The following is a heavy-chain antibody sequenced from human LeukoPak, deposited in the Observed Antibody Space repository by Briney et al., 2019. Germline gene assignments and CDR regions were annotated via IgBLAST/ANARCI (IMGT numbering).Heavy chain of an antibody. CDR1: GGSFSNYY. CDR3: APIFGDYSDFDS. V-gene: IGHV4-34*01. J-gene: IGHJ4*02. Sequence: KPSETLSLTCAVYGGSFSNYYLSWVRQPPGKGLEWIGEITHHGSTNYNPSLKSRVTISVDTSKNQFFLKLSSVAAADTAVYYCAPIFGDYSDFDSWGQGTLVTVSS. D-gene: IGHD4-17*01. CDR2: ITHHGST.